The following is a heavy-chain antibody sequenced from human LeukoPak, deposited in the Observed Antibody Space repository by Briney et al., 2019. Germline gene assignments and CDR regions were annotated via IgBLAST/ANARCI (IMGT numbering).Heavy chain of an antibody. CDR1: GFTFSSYA. D-gene: IGHD5-24*01. Sequence: PGGSLRLSCAASGFTFSSYAMHWVRQAPGKGLEWVSYISSSSSTIYYADSVKGRFTISRDNAKNSLYLQMNSLRAEDTAVYYCAKDRGSSWIRRDGYNYDYYYMDVWGKGTTVTISS. CDR2: ISSSSSTI. V-gene: IGHV3-48*01. CDR3: AKDRGSSWIRRDGYNYDYYYMDV. J-gene: IGHJ6*03.